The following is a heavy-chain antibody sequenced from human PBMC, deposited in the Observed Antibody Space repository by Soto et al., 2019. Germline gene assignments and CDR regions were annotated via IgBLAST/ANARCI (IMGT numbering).Heavy chain of an antibody. J-gene: IGHJ4*02. CDR3: ARDRAVSARGSFDY. V-gene: IGHV4-4*02. CDR1: GGSDSSTNW. CDR2: IYHSGST. D-gene: IGHD6-19*01. Sequence: QVQLQESGPGLEEPSGTLSLTCAVSGGSDSSTNWWSWVRKPPGKGLEWIGEIYHSGSTYYNPSLKSRVTISVDKSKNQFSLRLSSVTAADTAVYFCARDRAVSARGSFDYWGQGTLVTVSS.